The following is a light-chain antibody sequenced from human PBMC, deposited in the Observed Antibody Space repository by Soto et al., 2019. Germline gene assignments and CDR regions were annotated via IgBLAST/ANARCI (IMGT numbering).Light chain of an antibody. J-gene: IGKJ1*01. Sequence: EIVLTQSPATLSLSPGERATLSCMASQSVSSYLAWYQQKPGQAPRLLIYDACNRATGIPARFSGSGSGTNFTLTISSLEPEDFVVYYCQHRLNWPWTFGQGPKVEIK. CDR1: QSVSSY. CDR3: QHRLNWPWT. V-gene: IGKV3-11*01. CDR2: DAC.